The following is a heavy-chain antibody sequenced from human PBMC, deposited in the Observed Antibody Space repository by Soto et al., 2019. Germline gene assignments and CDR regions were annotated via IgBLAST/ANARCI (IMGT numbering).Heavy chain of an antibody. CDR1: GYKFTSYG. J-gene: IGHJ4*02. D-gene: IGHD6-19*01. CDR3: ARDQWMVPRGGYD. V-gene: IGHV1-18*01. Sequence: QIHLVQSGPEVKKPGASVKVSCKASGYKFTSYGITWVRQAPGQGLKWMGWISGYNGDTKFGQKVQGRVTLTTDTSTSTAYMELRSLRSDDTAVYYCARDQWMVPRGGYDWGQGTLVTVSS. CDR2: ISGYNGDT.